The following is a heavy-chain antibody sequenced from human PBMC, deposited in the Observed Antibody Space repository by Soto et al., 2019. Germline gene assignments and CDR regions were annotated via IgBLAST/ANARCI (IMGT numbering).Heavy chain of an antibody. Sequence: SVKVSCKASGGTFSSYTISWVRQAPGQGLEWMGRIIPILGIANYAQKFQGRVTITADESTSTAYMELSSLRSEDTAVYYCARIHQQDYWGQGTLVTVSS. J-gene: IGHJ4*02. D-gene: IGHD5-18*01. V-gene: IGHV1-69*02. CDR3: ARIHQQDY. CDR2: IIPILGIA. CDR1: GGTFSSYT.